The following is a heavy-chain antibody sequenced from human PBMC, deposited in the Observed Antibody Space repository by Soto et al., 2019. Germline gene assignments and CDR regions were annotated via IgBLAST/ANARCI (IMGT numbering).Heavy chain of an antibody. CDR3: ANSFALLVEPAALGDFDY. J-gene: IGHJ4*02. D-gene: IGHD2-2*01. Sequence: QVQLVESGGGVVQPGRSLRLSCAASGFTFSSYGMHWVRQAPGKGLEWVAVISYDGSNKYYADSVKGRFTISRDNSKNKLYLQMNRLRDGDTAVYYWANSFALLVEPAALGDFDYWCQGTLVTVSS. CDR1: GFTFSSYG. V-gene: IGHV3-30*18. CDR2: ISYDGSNK.